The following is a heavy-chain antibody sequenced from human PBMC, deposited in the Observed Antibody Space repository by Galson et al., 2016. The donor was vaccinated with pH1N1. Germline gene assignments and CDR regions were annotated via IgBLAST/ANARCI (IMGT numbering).Heavy chain of an antibody. D-gene: IGHD4-17*01. CDR2: IYYSGNT. V-gene: IGHV4-39*01. Sequence: TLSLTCTVSGGSLHIKTYYWGWIRQSPGKGLEWIGTIYYSGNTYYNPSLQSRVTVSVDTSKNQFSLKLSSVTAAETAVYYCARANYGDYVGWFDPWGQGTLVTVSS. CDR3: ARANYGDYVGWFDP. CDR1: GGSLHIKTYY. J-gene: IGHJ5*02.